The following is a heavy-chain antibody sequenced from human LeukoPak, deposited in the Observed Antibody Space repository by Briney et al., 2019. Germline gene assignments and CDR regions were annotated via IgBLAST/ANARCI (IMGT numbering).Heavy chain of an antibody. V-gene: IGHV4-59*01. D-gene: IGHD2-8*01. CDR2: IYYSGST. J-gene: IGHJ6*02. Sequence: SETLSLTCTVSGGSISSYYWSWIRQPPGKGLEWFGYIYYSGSTNYNPSLKSRVTISVDTSKNQFSLKLSSVTAADTAVYYCARGQMYYYYYYYGIDVWGQGTTVTDSS. CDR3: ARGQMYYYYYYYGIDV. CDR1: GGSISSYY.